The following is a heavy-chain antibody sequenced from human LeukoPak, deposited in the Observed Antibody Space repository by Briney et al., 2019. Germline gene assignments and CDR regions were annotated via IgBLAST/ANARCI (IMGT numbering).Heavy chain of an antibody. D-gene: IGHD2-21*02. V-gene: IGHV3-49*04. CDR2: IRSKAYGGTT. Sequence: GKSLRLSCAASGFTFSSYGMHWVRQAPGKGLEWVGFIRSKAYGGTTEYAASVKGRFTISRDDSKSIAYLQMNSLKTEDTAVYYCTRDLGTVTAYYFDYWGQGTLVTVSS. J-gene: IGHJ4*02. CDR1: GFTFSSYG. CDR3: TRDLGTVTAYYFDY.